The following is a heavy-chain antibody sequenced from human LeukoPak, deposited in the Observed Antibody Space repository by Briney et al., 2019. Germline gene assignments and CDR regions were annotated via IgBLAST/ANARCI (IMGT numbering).Heavy chain of an antibody. CDR2: IKSKTDGGTT. Sequence: GGSLRLSCAASGFTFSNAWMSWVRQAPGKGLEWVGRIKSKTDGGTTDYAAPVKGRFTISRDDSKNTMYLQMNSLKTEDTAVYYCTTGVMITFGGVIVFDYWGQGTLVTVSS. J-gene: IGHJ4*02. CDR3: TTGVMITFGGVIVFDY. V-gene: IGHV3-15*01. D-gene: IGHD3-16*02. CDR1: GFTFSNAW.